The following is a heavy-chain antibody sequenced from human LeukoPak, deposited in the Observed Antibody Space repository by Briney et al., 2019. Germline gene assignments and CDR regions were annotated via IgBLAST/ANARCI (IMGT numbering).Heavy chain of an antibody. V-gene: IGHV3-23*01. D-gene: IGHD6-13*01. CDR3: AKVRSGSSSWALRVFDY. J-gene: IGHJ4*02. CDR2: ISPAGGTT. Sequence: GGSLRLSCAVSGFTFSSEAMGWVRQLPGGGLGWVSTISPAGGTTYYAGAMKGRFTISRDNSKRTLYLQMNSLRVEDTAVYYCAKVRSGSSSWALRVFDYWGQGALVTVSS. CDR1: GFTFSSEA.